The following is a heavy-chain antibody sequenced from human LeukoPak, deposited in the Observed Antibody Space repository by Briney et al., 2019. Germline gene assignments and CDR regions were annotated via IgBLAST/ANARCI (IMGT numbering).Heavy chain of an antibody. J-gene: IGHJ4*02. Sequence: PGGSLRLSCAASGLSFSNYAMYWVRQAPGKGLEWVAFIRYDGSNKYYAGSVKGRFTISRDNSKNTLYLQMNSLRAEDTAVYYCARGDWNPFDYWGQGTLVTVSS. CDR1: GLSFSNYA. V-gene: IGHV3-30*02. CDR3: ARGDWNPFDY. CDR2: IRYDGSNK. D-gene: IGHD1-1*01.